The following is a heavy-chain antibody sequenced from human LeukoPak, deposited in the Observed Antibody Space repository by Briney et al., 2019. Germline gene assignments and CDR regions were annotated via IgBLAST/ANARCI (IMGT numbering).Heavy chain of an antibody. J-gene: IGHJ4*02. CDR1: GYTFTGYY. CDR3: ARVRGVNRIAVAGFDY. V-gene: IGHV1-2*02. Sequence: GASVKVSCKASGYTFTGYYMHWVRQAPGQGLEWMGWINPNSGGTNYAQKFQGRVTMTRDTSISTAYMELSRLRSDDTAVYYCARVRGVNRIAVAGFDYWGQGTLVTVSS. D-gene: IGHD6-19*01. CDR2: INPNSGGT.